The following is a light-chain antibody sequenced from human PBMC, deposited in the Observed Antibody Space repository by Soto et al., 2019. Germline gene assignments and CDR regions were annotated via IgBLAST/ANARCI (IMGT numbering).Light chain of an antibody. Sequence: DRQMTQSPSSLSASVGDRVTITCRASQSISNYLNWYQQKPWKAPKLLISAASSLQSGVPSRFSGSGSGTDFTLTISSLQPEDFATYYCQQGYSTPHTFGQGTKLEIK. CDR2: AAS. CDR3: QQGYSTPHT. CDR1: QSISNY. V-gene: IGKV1-39*01. J-gene: IGKJ2*01.